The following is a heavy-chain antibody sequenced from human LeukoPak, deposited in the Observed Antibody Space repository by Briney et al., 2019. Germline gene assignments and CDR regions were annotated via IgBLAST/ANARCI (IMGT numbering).Heavy chain of an antibody. J-gene: IGHJ3*02. CDR3: ARTQAGVLRYFDWSPMPDAFDI. CDR1: GYSISSSNW. Sequence: SDTLSLTCAVSGYSISSSNWWGWIRQPPGKGLEWIGYIYYSGSIYYNPSLKSRVTMSVDTSKNQFSLKLGSVTAVDTAVYYCARTQAGVLRYFDWSPMPDAFDIWGQGTMVTVSS. CDR2: IYYSGSI. V-gene: IGHV4-28*05. D-gene: IGHD3-9*01.